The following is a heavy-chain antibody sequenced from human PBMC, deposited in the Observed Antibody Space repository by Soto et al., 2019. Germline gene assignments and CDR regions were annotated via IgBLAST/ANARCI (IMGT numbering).Heavy chain of an antibody. D-gene: IGHD3-22*01. CDR1: GRTFNNYA. CDR3: ATNYYDGSGHYFIFEH. J-gene: IGHJ4*02. V-gene: IGHV1-69*13. Sequence: GASVKVSCKASGRTFNNYAISWVRQAPGIGFEWLGVIIPIGGTPEHAQKFQGRVTISADESTNTAYMELSSLRSEDTAVYYCATNYYDGSGHYFIFEHWGQGTLVTGSS. CDR2: IIPIGGTP.